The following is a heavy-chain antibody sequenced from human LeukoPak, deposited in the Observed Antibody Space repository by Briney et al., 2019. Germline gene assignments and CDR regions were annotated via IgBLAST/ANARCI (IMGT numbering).Heavy chain of an antibody. CDR3: ARAHGHYSGSYFDY. CDR2: ISYDGSNK. D-gene: IGHD1-26*01. Sequence: PGGSLRLSCAASGFTFSSYAMHWVRQAPGKGLEGVAVISYDGSNKYYADSVKGRFTISRDNSKNTLYLQMNSLRAEDTAVYYRARAHGHYSGSYFDYWGQGTLVTVSS. J-gene: IGHJ4*02. CDR1: GFTFSSYA. V-gene: IGHV3-30-3*01.